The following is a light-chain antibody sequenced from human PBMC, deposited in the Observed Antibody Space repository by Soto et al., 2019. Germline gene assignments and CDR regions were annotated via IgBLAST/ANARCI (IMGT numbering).Light chain of an antibody. CDR2: KAS. V-gene: IGKV1-5*03. Sequence: IQITESPSTLSASVGDRDTITCRASQSISSWLAWYQQKPGKAPKLLIYKASTLQSGVPSRFSGSGSGTKFTLAISSLQPDDSATYYCQQYNANWTFGQGTKVEIK. J-gene: IGKJ1*01. CDR3: QQYNANWT. CDR1: QSISSW.